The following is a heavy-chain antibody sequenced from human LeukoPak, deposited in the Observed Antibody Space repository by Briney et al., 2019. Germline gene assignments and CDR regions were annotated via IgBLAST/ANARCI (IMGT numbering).Heavy chain of an antibody. CDR1: GFTFSSYA. J-gene: IGHJ1*01. CDR3: ARDSYSRTWNEYFQH. CDR2: ISGSGGST. V-gene: IGHV3-23*01. Sequence: PGGSLRLSCAASGFTFSSYAMSWVRQAPGKGLEWVSAISGSGGSTYYADSVKGRFTISRGNSKNTLYLQMNSLRAEDTAVYYCARDSYSRTWNEYFQHWGQGTLVTVSS. D-gene: IGHD1-26*01.